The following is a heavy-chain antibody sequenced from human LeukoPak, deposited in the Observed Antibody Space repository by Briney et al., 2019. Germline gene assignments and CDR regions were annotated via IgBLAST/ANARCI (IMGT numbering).Heavy chain of an antibody. CDR3: AREVKSSAGPASRREFDC. CDR1: GGSIISYY. D-gene: IGHD2-2*01. J-gene: IGHJ4*02. V-gene: IGHV4-4*07. CDR2: IYTTGST. Sequence: NPSETLSLTCTVSGGSIISYYWSWVRQPAGKGLEWIGRIYTTGSTNYNPSLKSRVTMSVDTSKNQFPLKLSSVTAADTAVYYCAREVKSSAGPASRREFDCWGQGTLVTVSS.